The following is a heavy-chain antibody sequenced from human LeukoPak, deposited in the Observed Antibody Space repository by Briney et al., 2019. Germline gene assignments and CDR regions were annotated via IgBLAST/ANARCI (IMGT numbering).Heavy chain of an antibody. J-gene: IGHJ4*02. V-gene: IGHV3-23*01. CDR3: AKDRSLWFGELQN. CDR1: GFTFSSYA. CDR2: IHGSGGST. D-gene: IGHD3-10*01. Sequence: GGSLRLSCAASGFTFSSYAMSWVRQAPGKGLEWVSGIHGSGGSTYYADSVKGRFTISRDNSKNTVYLEMNSLRAEDTAIYYCAKDRSLWFGELQNWGQGTLVTVSS.